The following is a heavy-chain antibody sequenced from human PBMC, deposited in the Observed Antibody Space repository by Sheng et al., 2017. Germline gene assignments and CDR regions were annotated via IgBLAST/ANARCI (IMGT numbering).Heavy chain of an antibody. CDR2: INHSGST. CDR1: GGSFSGYY. CDR3: ARGRTGYPPRGGWTY. Sequence: QVQLQQWGAGLLKPSETLSLTCAVYGGSFSGYYWSWIRQPPGKGLEWIGEINHSGSTNYNPSLKSRVTISVDTSKNQFSLKLSSVTAADTAVYYCARGRTGYPPRGGWTYWGRGNPWSPSPQ. D-gene: IGHD6-19*01. V-gene: IGHV4-34*01. J-gene: IGHJ4*02.